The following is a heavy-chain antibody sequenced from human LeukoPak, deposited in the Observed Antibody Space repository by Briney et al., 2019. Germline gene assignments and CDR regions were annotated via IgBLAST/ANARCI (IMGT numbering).Heavy chain of an antibody. CDR3: ARDDPRGYYYMDV. V-gene: IGHV1-46*01. CDR2: INPSGGST. J-gene: IGHJ6*03. CDR1: GYTFTGYY. Sequence: ASVKVSCKASGYTFTGYYMHWVRQAPGQGLEWMGIINPSGGSTSYAQKFQGRVTMTRDTSTSTVYMELSSLRSEDTAVYYCARDDPRGYYYMDVWGKGTTVTVSS.